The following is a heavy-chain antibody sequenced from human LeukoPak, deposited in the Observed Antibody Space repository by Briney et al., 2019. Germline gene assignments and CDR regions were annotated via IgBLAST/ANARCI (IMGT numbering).Heavy chain of an antibody. CDR1: GFTFNNYV. CDR3: ARATTVTTGGDY. D-gene: IGHD4-17*01. J-gene: IGHJ4*02. CDR2: VSYDGSNK. V-gene: IGHV3-30-3*01. Sequence: GGSLRLSCAASGFTFNNYVLHWVRQAPGKGLEWVAVVSYDGSNKYYADPVKGRFTISRDNSENRLYLQMNSLRADDTAVYYCARATTVTTGGDYWGQGTLVTVSS.